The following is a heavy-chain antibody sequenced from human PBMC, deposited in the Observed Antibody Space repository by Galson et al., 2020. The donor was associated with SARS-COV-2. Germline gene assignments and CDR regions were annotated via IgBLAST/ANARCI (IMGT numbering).Heavy chain of an antibody. CDR1: GFTFSSYA. Sequence: GGSLRLSCAASGFTFSSYAMSWVPQAPGKGREWVPGISGSGGSKYYADSVKGRFTISRDNSKNTLYLQMNSLRAEDTALYYCAKVMGRSLVGAVVDYWGQGTLVTVSS. CDR3: AKVMGRSLVGAVVDY. J-gene: IGHJ4*02. D-gene: IGHD1-26*01. V-gene: IGHV3-23*01. CDR2: ISGSGGSK.